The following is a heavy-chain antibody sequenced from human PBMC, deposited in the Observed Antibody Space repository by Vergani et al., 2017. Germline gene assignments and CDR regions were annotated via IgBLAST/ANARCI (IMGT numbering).Heavy chain of an antibody. V-gene: IGHV1-69*02. CDR1: GGTFSSYT. CDR3: ARNQGRFWSGYYRDYYYYMDV. Sequence: QVQLVQSGAEVKKPGSSVKVSCKASGGTFSSYTISWVRQAPGQGLEWMGRIIPILGIAHYAQKFQGRVTITADESTSTAYMELSSLRSEDTAVYYCARNQGRFWSGYYRDYYYYMDVWGKGTTVTVSS. D-gene: IGHD3-3*01. J-gene: IGHJ6*03. CDR2: IIPILGIA.